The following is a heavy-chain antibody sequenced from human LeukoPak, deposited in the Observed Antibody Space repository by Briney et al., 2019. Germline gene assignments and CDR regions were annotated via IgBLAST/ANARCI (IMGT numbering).Heavy chain of an antibody. CDR1: GFTFSSYA. D-gene: IGHD6-19*01. Sequence: GGSLRLSCAASGFTFSSYAMSWVRQAPGKGPEWVSVISGSGAATYYADSVKGRFTISRDNSKNTLYLQMNSLRAEDTAVYYCAKAEQWLVPFDYWGQGTLVTVSS. J-gene: IGHJ4*02. V-gene: IGHV3-23*01. CDR3: AKAEQWLVPFDY. CDR2: ISGSGAAT.